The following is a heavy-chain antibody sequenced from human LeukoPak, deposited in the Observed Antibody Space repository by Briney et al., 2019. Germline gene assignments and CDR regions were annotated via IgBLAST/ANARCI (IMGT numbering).Heavy chain of an antibody. Sequence: ASVKVSCKASGYTFTGYYMHWVRQAPGQGLEWMGWINPNSGGTNYAQKFQGRVTMTRDTSTSTAYMELSRLRSDDTAVYYCARDQRYCSGGSCYPDWFDPWGQGTLVTVSS. V-gene: IGHV1-2*02. CDR2: INPNSGGT. CDR3: ARDQRYCSGGSCYPDWFDP. D-gene: IGHD2-15*01. CDR1: GYTFTGYY. J-gene: IGHJ5*02.